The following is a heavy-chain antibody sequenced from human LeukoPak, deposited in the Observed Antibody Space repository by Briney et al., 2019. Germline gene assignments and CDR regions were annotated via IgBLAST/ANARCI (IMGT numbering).Heavy chain of an antibody. D-gene: IGHD2-2*01. Sequence: SVKVSCKASEGTFSSYAISWVRQAPGQGLEWMGRIIPILGIANYAQKLQGRVTMTTDTSTSTAYMELRSLRSDDTAVYYCARVVVVPAAMSGWFDPWGQGTLVTVSS. CDR1: EGTFSSYA. J-gene: IGHJ5*02. CDR2: IIPILGIA. V-gene: IGHV1-69*04. CDR3: ARVVVVPAAMSGWFDP.